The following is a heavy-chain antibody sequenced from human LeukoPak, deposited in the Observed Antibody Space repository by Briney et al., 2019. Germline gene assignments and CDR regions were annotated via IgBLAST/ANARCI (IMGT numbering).Heavy chain of an antibody. J-gene: IGHJ4*02. D-gene: IGHD3-9*01. CDR1: GGSFSGYY. Sequence: SETQSLTCAVYGGSFSGYYWSWIRQPPGKGLEWIGEINHSGSTNYNPSLKSRVTISVDTSKNQFSLKLSSVTAADTAVYYCARSGPLLRYFDWLLYGFDYWGQGTLVTVSS. CDR2: INHSGST. CDR3: ARSGPLLRYFDWLLYGFDY. V-gene: IGHV4-34*01.